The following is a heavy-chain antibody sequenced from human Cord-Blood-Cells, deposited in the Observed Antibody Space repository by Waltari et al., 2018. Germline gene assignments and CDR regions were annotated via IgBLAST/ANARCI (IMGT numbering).Heavy chain of an antibody. CDR2: INPNSNGT. J-gene: IGHJ1*01. CDR1: GYTFTGYY. D-gene: IGHD2-15*01. V-gene: IGHV1-2*02. Sequence: QVQLVQSGAEVKKPGASVKVSCKASGYTFTGYYMQWVRQAPGQGLEWMGWINPNSNGTNYAQKFQGRVTMTRDTSISTAYMELSRLRSDDTAVYYCARVDYCSGGSCYYFQHWGQGTLVTVSS. CDR3: ARVDYCSGGSCYYFQH.